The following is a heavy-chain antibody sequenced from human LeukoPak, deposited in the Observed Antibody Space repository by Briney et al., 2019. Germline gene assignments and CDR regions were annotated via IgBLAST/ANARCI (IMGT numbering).Heavy chain of an antibody. CDR2: ISGSGGST. J-gene: IGHJ4*02. D-gene: IGHD6-6*01. CDR3: AKGIEYSSSVSFDY. V-gene: IGHV3-23*01. Sequence: GGSLRLSCAASGFTFSSYAMSWVRQAPGKGLEWVSAISGSGGSTYYADSVKGRFTISRDNSKNTLYLQMNSLRAEDTAVYYRAKGIEYSSSVSFDYWGQGTLVTVSS. CDR1: GFTFSSYA.